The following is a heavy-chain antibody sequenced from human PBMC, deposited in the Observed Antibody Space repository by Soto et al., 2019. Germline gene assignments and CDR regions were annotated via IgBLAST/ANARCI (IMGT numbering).Heavy chain of an antibody. CDR1: GGSVSSGSYY. CDR2: IFYSGST. V-gene: IGHV4-39*01. Sequence: SETLSLTCTVSGGSVSSGSYYWSWIRQPPGKGLEWIGSIFYSGSTYYNPSLKSRVTISVDTSKNQFSLKLRSVTAADTAVYYCARGFDFYDSGKGVGVDVWGRGTTVTVSS. J-gene: IGHJ6*02. CDR3: ARGFDFYDSGKGVGVDV. D-gene: IGHD3-10*01.